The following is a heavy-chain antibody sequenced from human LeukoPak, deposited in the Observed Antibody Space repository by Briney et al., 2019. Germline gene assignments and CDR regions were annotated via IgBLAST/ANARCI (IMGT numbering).Heavy chain of an antibody. D-gene: IGHD3-22*01. CDR3: VRGYFDTSGYSNPLDI. V-gene: IGHV4-59*01. J-gene: IGHJ3*02. CDR1: GDSISSSY. CDR2: IYYTGST. Sequence: KPSETLSLTCTVSGDSISSSYWSWIRQPPGKRLEWIGSIYYTGSTNYNPSLKTRVPISVDTSENQFSLNLTSVTAADPAVYYGVRGYFDTSGYSNPLDIWGQGTMVTVPS.